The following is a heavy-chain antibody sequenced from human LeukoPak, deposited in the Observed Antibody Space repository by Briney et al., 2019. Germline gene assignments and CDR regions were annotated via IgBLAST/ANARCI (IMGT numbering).Heavy chain of an antibody. D-gene: IGHD3-3*01. Sequence: PSETLSLTCAVSGYSISSGYYWGWIRQPPGKGLEWIGSFYHSGSTYYNPSLKSRVTISVDTSKNQFSLKLSSVTAADTAVYYCARDERFTIFGVVISGNYYFDYWGQGTLVTVSS. J-gene: IGHJ4*02. CDR1: GYSISSGYY. V-gene: IGHV4-38-2*02. CDR2: FYHSGST. CDR3: ARDERFTIFGVVISGNYYFDY.